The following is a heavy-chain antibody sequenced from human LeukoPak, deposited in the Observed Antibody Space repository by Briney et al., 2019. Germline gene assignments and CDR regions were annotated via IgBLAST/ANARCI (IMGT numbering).Heavy chain of an antibody. J-gene: IGHJ4*02. CDR2: IHYSGST. CDR3: ARGWAAGVHDY. CDR1: GGSISSYY. D-gene: IGHD6-13*01. Sequence: SETLSLTCTVSGGSISSYYWSWIRQPPGKGLEWIGYIHYSGSTHYNPSLKSRVTISVDTSKNQFSLKLSSVTAADTAVYYCARGWAAGVHDYWGQGTLVTVSS. V-gene: IGHV4-59*12.